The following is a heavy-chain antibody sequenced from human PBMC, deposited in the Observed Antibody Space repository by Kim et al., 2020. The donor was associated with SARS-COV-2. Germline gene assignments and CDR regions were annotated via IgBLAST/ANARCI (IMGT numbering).Heavy chain of an antibody. V-gene: IGHV3-21*01. CDR2: YI. J-gene: IGHJ4*02. CDR3: ARDLRGIAGY. D-gene: IGHD6-13*01. Sequence: YIYYADSVKGRFTISRDNAKNSLYLQMNSLRAEDTAVYYCARDLRGIAGYWGQGTLVTVSS.